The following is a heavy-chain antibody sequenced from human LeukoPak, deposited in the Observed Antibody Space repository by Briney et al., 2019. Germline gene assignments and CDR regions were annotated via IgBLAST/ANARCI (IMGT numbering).Heavy chain of an antibody. CDR1: GRSFSNYY. V-gene: IGHV4-34*01. Sequence: RASETLSLTCAVYGRSFSNYYWTWIRQPPGKGLAWIGEINHSGDTNYNPSLKSRVTISVDTSKNQFSLKLSSVTAADTAVYYCARWGLRAPFDIWGQGTMVTVSS. CDR2: INHSGDT. J-gene: IGHJ3*02. D-gene: IGHD4-17*01. CDR3: ARWGLRAPFDI.